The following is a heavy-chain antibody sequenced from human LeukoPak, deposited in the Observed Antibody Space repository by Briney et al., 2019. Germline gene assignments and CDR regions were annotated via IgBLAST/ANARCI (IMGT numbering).Heavy chain of an antibody. CDR1: GFTFSRHW. V-gene: IGHV3-7*01. J-gene: IGHJ6*03. CDR3: ARDAVTTWGYYYYYMDV. Sequence: GESLRLSCAASGFTFSRHWMSWVRQAPGKGLEWVANIKQDGSEKYYVDSVKGRFTISRDNAKNSLYLQMNSLRAEDTAVYYCARDAVTTWGYYYYYMDVWGKGTTVTVSS. CDR2: IKQDGSEK. D-gene: IGHD4-11*01.